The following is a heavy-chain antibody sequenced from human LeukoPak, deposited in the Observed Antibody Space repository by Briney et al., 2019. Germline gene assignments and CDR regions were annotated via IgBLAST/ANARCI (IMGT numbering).Heavy chain of an antibody. V-gene: IGHV2-5*02. Sequence: SGPTLVKPTQTLTLTCTFSGFSLTTSGVGVGWIRQPPGKALEWLAVIYWDDDERYSPSLKSRLTITKDTSKNQVVLTVTNIDPVDTATYYCAHRLPSGAPWAFGYFDYWGQGTLVTVSS. CDR3: AHRLPSGAPWAFGYFDY. CDR1: GFSLTTSGVG. D-gene: IGHD3-3*01. CDR2: IYWDDDE. J-gene: IGHJ4*02.